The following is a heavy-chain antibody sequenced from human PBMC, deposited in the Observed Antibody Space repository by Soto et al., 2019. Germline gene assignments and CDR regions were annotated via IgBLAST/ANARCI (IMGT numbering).Heavy chain of an antibody. CDR2: ISGDGGST. J-gene: IGHJ6*02. D-gene: IGHD2-2*01. CDR3: AKALVIPAAPNYYYYGMDV. Sequence: GGSLRLSCAASGFTFDDYAMHWVRQAPGKGLEWVSLISGDGGSTYYADSVKGRFTISRDNSKNSLYLQMNSLRTEDTALYYWAKALVIPAAPNYYYYGMDVWGQGTTVTVSS. CDR1: GFTFDDYA. V-gene: IGHV3-43*02.